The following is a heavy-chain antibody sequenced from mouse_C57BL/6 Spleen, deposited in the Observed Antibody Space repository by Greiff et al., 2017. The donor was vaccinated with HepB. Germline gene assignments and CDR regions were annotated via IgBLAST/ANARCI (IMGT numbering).Heavy chain of an antibody. Sequence: QVQLKQPGTELVKPGASVKLSCKASGYTFTSYWMHWVKQRPGQGLEWIGNINPSNGGTNYNEKFKSKATLTVDKSSSTAYMQLSSLTSEDSAVYDCAIDDYRSYYAMDYWGQGTSVTVSS. V-gene: IGHV1-53*01. CDR1: GYTFTSYW. CDR3: AIDDYRSYYAMDY. J-gene: IGHJ4*01. CDR2: INPSNGGT. D-gene: IGHD2-4*01.